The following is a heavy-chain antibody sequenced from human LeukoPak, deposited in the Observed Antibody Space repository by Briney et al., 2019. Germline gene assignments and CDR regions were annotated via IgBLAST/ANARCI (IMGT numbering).Heavy chain of an antibody. CDR1: GFTVSSSY. D-gene: IGHD4-17*01. J-gene: IGHJ4*02. CDR2: IYSGGTT. Sequence: GGSLRLSCAASGFTVSSSYMSWVRQAPGKGLEWVSVIYSGGTTYYADSVKGRFTISRDNSKNTLYLQMNILRAEDTAVYYCARDLITVTGGGWGQGTLVTVSS. CDR3: ARDLITVTGGG. V-gene: IGHV3-66*01.